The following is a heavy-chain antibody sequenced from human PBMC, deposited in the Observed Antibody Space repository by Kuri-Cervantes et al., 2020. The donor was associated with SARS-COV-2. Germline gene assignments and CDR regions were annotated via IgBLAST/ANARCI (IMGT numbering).Heavy chain of an antibody. J-gene: IGHJ3*02. Sequence: ETLSLTCAASGFTFSGSAMHWVRQASGKGLEWVGRIRSKANSYATAYAASVKGRFTISRDDSKNTAYLQMNSLKTEDTAVYYCTTEQWLAPDAFDIWGQGTMVTVSS. CDR1: GFTFSGSA. V-gene: IGHV3-73*01. CDR2: IRSKANSYAT. CDR3: TTEQWLAPDAFDI. D-gene: IGHD6-19*01.